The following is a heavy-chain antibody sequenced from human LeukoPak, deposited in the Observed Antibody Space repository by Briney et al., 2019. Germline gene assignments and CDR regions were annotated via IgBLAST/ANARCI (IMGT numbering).Heavy chain of an antibody. CDR1: GFTVSINY. CDR3: PRGLPPRY. CDR2: IYSGGST. J-gene: IGHJ4*02. Sequence: PGGSLRFSCAAPGFTVSINYMSWVRQPPGKGLEWVSVIYSGGSTYYADSVKGRFTISRDNAKNSLYLQMNSLRAEDTAVYYCPRGLPPRYWGQGTLVTVSS. V-gene: IGHV3-53*01.